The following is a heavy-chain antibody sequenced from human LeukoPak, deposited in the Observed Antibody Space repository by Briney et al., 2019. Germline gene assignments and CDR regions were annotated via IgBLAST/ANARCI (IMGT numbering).Heavy chain of an antibody. J-gene: IGHJ6*02. CDR1: GFTFSSYW. CDR2: IKQDGSEK. Sequence: PGGSLRLSCAASGFTFSSYWMSWVRQAPGKGLEWVANIKQDGSEKYYVDSVKGRFTISRDNSKNTLYLQMNSLRAEDTAVYYCAKDYYYGMDVWGQGTTVTVSS. CDR3: AKDYYYGMDV. V-gene: IGHV3-7*03.